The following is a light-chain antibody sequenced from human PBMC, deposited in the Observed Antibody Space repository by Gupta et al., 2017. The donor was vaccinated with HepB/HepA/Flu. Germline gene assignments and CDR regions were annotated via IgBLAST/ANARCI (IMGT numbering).Light chain of an antibody. CDR1: WSNIGDNT. J-gene: IGLJ3*02. CDR3: AAWDDSLNGLV. Sequence: QSVVTEPPSVSEAPRQRVTISCSGSWSNIGDNTVHWYHQLPGKAPKLLIYYDDLLPSGVSDRFSGAKSGTSASLTISGLQSEDEADYYCAAWDDSLNGLVFGGGTKLTVL. V-gene: IGLV1-36*01. CDR2: YDD.